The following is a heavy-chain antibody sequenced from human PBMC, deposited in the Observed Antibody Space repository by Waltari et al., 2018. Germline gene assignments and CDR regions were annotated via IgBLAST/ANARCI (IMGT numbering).Heavy chain of an antibody. V-gene: IGHV3-23*01. J-gene: IGHJ4*02. CDR2: VRGTTGSP. CDR1: GFTFSSYG. D-gene: IGHD6-13*01. CDR3: AKRGIGAAGRRLYYFDD. Sequence: EVQLLESGGGLVQPGGSLRLSCAASGFTFSSYGLSWVRQAPGKGPEWVSSVRGTTGSPYYADSVKGRFTISRDTSKNTLFLQMNSLRAEDTAVYYCAKRGIGAAGRRLYYFDDWGQGTLVTVSP.